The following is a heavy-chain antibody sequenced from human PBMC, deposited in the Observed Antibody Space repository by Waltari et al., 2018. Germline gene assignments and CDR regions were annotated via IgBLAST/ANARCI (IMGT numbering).Heavy chain of an antibody. Sequence: EVQLVESGGGLVKPGGSRRLSWAAGGFAIRTFGLRWARKAPGKGLEWVSSSTDGGAYFYYADSVRGRFTVSIDNAKNSLHLQMNNLRAEDTAIYYCARALTTPNDFWGQGTLVTVSS. CDR1: GFAIRTFG. D-gene: IGHD4-17*01. CDR3: ARALTTPNDF. J-gene: IGHJ4*02. V-gene: IGHV3-21*02. CDR2: STDGGAYF.